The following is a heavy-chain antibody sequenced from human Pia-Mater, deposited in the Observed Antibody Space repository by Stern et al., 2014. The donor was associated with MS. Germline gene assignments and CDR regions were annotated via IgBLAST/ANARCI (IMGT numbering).Heavy chain of an antibody. J-gene: IGHJ5*02. Sequence: QMQLVQSGSELRKPGASVKISCKASGYTFDMYAINWLRQAPGQGLEWVGYINTNTGTPTYAHDFTGRFVFSLDPSVSTAFLEITSLKSEDTAVYFCARAAGGNAYWFDPWGQGTLVTVSS. D-gene: IGHD4-23*01. CDR2: INTNTGTP. CDR1: GYTFDMYA. CDR3: ARAAGGNAYWFDP. V-gene: IGHV7-4-1*02.